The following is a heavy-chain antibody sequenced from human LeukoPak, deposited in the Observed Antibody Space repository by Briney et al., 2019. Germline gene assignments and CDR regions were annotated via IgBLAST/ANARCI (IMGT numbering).Heavy chain of an antibody. CDR3: ARDFRYDSGWYLYYYYYYGMDV. J-gene: IGHJ6*04. V-gene: IGHV3-74*01. CDR1: GFTFSSYW. Sequence: GGPLRLSCAASGFTFSSYWMHWVRQAPGKGLVWVSRINSDGSSTSYADSVKGRFTISRDNAKNTLYLQMNSLRAEDTAVYYCARDFRYDSGWYLYYYYYYGMDVWGKGTTATVSS. CDR2: INSDGSST. D-gene: IGHD6-19*01.